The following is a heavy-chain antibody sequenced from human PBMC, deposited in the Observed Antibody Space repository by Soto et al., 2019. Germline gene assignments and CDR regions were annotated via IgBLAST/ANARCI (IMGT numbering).Heavy chain of an antibody. CDR3: ALEMGYGDSGLDV. J-gene: IGHJ6*02. V-gene: IGHV3-33*01. Sequence: QVQLVESGGGVVQPGRSLRLSCAASGFIFSSYGMHWVRQAPGKGLEWVATLWHDGSNEFYAESMKGRFTISRENPRNPLYLQMNSLRSEDTAVYYCALEMGYGDSGLDVWGQGTTVTVSS. CDR1: GFIFSSYG. D-gene: IGHD4-17*01. CDR2: LWHDGSNE.